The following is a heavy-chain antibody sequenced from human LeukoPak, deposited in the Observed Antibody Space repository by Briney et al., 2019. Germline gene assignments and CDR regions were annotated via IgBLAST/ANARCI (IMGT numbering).Heavy chain of an antibody. Sequence: TSQTLSLTCTVSGGSISTGSYYWSWIRQPAAKGLEWIGRISTSGDTSSNSSLRSRVTMSIDTSKNQFSLRLNSVTAADTAVYYCARDRVVATIDEIDYYYYYGMDVWGKGTTVTVSS. CDR3: ARDRVVATIDEIDYYYYYGMDV. CDR2: ISTSGDT. J-gene: IGHJ6*04. CDR1: GGSISTGSYY. V-gene: IGHV4-61*02. D-gene: IGHD5-12*01.